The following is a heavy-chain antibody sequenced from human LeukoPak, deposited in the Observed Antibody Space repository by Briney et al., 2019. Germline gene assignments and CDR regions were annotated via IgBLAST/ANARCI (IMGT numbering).Heavy chain of an antibody. V-gene: IGHV3-9*01. Sequence: GGSLRLSCAASGFTFDDYATHWVRQAPGKGLEWVSGISWNSGSIGYADSVKGRFTISRDNAKNSLYLQMNSLRAEDTALYYCAKARGYDTSFIDYWGQGTLVTVSS. CDR3: AKARGYDTSFIDY. CDR1: GFTFDDYA. J-gene: IGHJ4*02. CDR2: ISWNSGSI. D-gene: IGHD5-12*01.